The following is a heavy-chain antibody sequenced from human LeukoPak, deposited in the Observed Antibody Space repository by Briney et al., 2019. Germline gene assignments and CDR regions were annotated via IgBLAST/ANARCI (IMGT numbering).Heavy chain of an antibody. J-gene: IGHJ5*02. CDR2: IYPGDSDT. Sequence: GESLKISCKGSGYSFTSYWIGWVRQMPGTGLEWMGIIYPGDSDTRYSPSFQGQVTISADKSISTAYLQWSSLKASDTAMYYCARLHGGDSESNWFDPWGQGTLVTVSS. CDR3: ARLHGGDSESNWFDP. D-gene: IGHD2-21*02. V-gene: IGHV5-51*01. CDR1: GYSFTSYW.